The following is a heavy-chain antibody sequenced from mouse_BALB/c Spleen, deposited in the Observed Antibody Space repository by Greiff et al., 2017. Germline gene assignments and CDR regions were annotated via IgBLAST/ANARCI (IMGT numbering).Heavy chain of an antibody. D-gene: IGHD2-2*01. J-gene: IGHJ4*01. CDR1: GYTFTDYN. V-gene: IGHV1S29*02. CDR3: ARWDGYDYAMDY. CDR2: IYPYNGGT. Sequence: EVQLQQSGPELVKPGASVKISCKASGYTFTDYNMHWVKQSHGKSLEWIGYIYPYNGGTGYNQKFKSKATLTVDNSSSTAYMELRSLTSEDSAVYYCARWDGYDYAMDYWGQGTSVTVSS.